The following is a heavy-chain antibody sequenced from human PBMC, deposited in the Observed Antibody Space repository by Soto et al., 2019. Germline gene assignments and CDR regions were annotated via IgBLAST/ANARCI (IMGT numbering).Heavy chain of an antibody. CDR2: FDPEDGET. V-gene: IGHV1-24*01. CDR1: GYTLTELS. CDR3: ATEPRSYYDSSGYYPPDY. D-gene: IGHD3-22*01. Sequence: GASVKVSCKVSGYTLTELSMHWVRQAPGKGLEWMGGFDPEDGETIYAQKFQGRVTMTEDTSTDTAYMELSSLRSEDTAVYYCATEPRSYYDSSGYYPPDYWGQGTLVTVSS. J-gene: IGHJ4*02.